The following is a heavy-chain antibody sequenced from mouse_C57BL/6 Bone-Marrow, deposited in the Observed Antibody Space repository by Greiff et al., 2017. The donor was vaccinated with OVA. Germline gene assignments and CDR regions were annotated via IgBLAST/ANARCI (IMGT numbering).Heavy chain of an antibody. V-gene: IGHV1-64*01. J-gene: IGHJ2*01. D-gene: IGHD2-3*01. CDR3: ARVHGYYCYFDY. CDR2: IHPNSGST. CDR1: GYTFTSYW. Sequence: QVQLQQPGAELVKPGASVKLSCKASGYTFTSYWMHWVKQRPGQGLEWIGMIHPNSGSTNYNEKFKSKATLTVDKSSSTAYMQLSSLTSEDSSVYYCARVHGYYCYFDYWGPGTTLTVSS.